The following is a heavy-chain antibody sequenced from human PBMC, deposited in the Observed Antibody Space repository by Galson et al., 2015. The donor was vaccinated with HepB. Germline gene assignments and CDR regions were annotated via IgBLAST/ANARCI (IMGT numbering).Heavy chain of an antibody. Sequence: SVKVSCKASGGTFSSYAISWVRQAPGQGLEWMGGIIPIFGTANYAQKFQGRVTITADESTSTAYMELSSLRSEDTAVYYCARGIAAAGTYPHYYYYMDVWGKGTTVTVSS. V-gene: IGHV1-69*13. CDR2: IIPIFGTA. CDR1: GGTFSSYA. D-gene: IGHD6-13*01. J-gene: IGHJ6*03. CDR3: ARGIAAAGTYPHYYYYMDV.